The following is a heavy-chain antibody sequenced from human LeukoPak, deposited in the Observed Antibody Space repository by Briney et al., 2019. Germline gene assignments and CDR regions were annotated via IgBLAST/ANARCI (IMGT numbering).Heavy chain of an antibody. Sequence: GASVKASCKASGYTFTGRYIHWMRQAPGQGLEWMGWISPKSGDTQYAQKFQGRVTMTRDTSISTAYMEVNRLTSDDTAVYYCTREDYWGQGTLVTVSS. CDR3: TREDY. CDR2: ISPKSGDT. V-gene: IGHV1-2*02. CDR1: GYTFTGRY. J-gene: IGHJ4*02.